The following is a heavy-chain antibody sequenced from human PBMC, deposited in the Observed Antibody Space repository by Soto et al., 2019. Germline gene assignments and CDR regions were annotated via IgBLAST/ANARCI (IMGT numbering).Heavy chain of an antibody. CDR2: IYTSGST. D-gene: IGHD1-26*01. Sequence: PSETLSLTCTVSGGSISSYYWSWIRQPAGKGLEWIGRIYTSGSTNYNPSLKSRVTMSVDTSKNQFSLKLSSVTAADTAVYYCARTIVGATTRYFDYWGQGTLVTVSS. V-gene: IGHV4-4*07. CDR3: ARTIVGATTRYFDY. CDR1: GGSISSYY. J-gene: IGHJ4*02.